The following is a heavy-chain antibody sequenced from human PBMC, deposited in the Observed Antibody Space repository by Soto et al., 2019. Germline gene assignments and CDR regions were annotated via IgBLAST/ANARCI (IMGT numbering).Heavy chain of an antibody. V-gene: IGHV3-21*01. CDR3: VRSGTARLLRHSWFDT. Sequence: EVQLVESGGGLVKPGGSLRLSCVASGFTFNTHDMNWVRQAPGKGLEWVSSITTSSAYIYYADSLKGRITISRDNAKNSLFLQMNSLRAEDTAVYYCVRSGTARLLRHSWFDTWGQGTLVTVSS. CDR2: ITTSSAYI. J-gene: IGHJ5*02. D-gene: IGHD2-21*01. CDR1: GFTFNTHD.